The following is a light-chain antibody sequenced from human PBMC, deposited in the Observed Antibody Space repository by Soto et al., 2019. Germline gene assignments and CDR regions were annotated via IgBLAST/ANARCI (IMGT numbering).Light chain of an antibody. Sequence: QSALTQPASVSGSPGQSITISCTGTSSDVGAYNYVSWYQQHPAKAPKLMIYDVNNRPSGVSNRFSGSKSGNTASLTISGLQAEDEADYYCSSHTSSGTVVFGGGTKLTVL. V-gene: IGLV2-14*01. CDR3: SSHTSSGTVV. CDR2: DVN. CDR1: SSDVGAYNY. J-gene: IGLJ2*01.